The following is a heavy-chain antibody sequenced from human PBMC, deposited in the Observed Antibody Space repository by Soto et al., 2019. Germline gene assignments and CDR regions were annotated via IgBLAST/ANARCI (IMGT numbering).Heavy chain of an antibody. V-gene: IGHV3-23*01. CDR3: AKVRYYDSSLSYFDY. D-gene: IGHD3-22*01. J-gene: IGHJ4*02. CDR2: ISGSGGST. CDR1: GFTFSSYA. Sequence: SGGSLRLSCAASGFTFSSYAMSWVRQAPGKGLEWVSAISGSGGSTYYADSVKGRFTISRDNSKNTLYLQMNSLRAEDTAVYYCAKVRYYDSSLSYFDYWGQGTLVTVSS.